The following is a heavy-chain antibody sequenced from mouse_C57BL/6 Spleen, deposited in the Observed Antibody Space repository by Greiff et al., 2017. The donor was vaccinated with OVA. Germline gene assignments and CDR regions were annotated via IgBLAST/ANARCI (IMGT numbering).Heavy chain of an antibody. V-gene: IGHV5-12*01. J-gene: IGHJ4*01. D-gene: IGHD2-1*01. CDR1: GFTFSDYY. Sequence: EVKVVESGGGLVQPGGSLKLSCAASGFTFSDYYMYWVRQTPEKRLEWVAYISNGGGSTYYPDTVKGRFTISRDNAKNTLYLQMSRLKSEDTDMYYCANGNPYYAMDDWGQGTSVTVAS. CDR2: ISNGGGST. CDR3: ANGNPYYAMDD.